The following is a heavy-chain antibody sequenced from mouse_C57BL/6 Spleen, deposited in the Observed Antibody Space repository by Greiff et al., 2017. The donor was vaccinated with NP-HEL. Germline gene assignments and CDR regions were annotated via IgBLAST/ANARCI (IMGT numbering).Heavy chain of an antibody. D-gene: IGHD2-1*01. V-gene: IGHV1-42*01. J-gene: IGHJ2*01. CDR3: ARGEDGNYYFDY. Sequence: EVQLQQSGPELVKPGASVTISCKASGYSFTGYYMNWVKQSPEKSLEWIGEINPSTGGTTYNQKFKAKATLTVDKSSSTAYMQLKSLTSEDSAVYYCARGEDGNYYFDYWGQGTTLTVSS. CDR1: GYSFTGYY. CDR2: INPSTGGT.